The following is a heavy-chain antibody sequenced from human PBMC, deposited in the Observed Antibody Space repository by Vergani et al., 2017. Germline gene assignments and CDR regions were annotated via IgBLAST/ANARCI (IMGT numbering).Heavy chain of an antibody. Sequence: QVQLVQSGAEVKKPGSSVPVSCKASGGTFSSYAISWVRQAPGQGLEWMGGIIPIFGTANYAQKFQGRVTITADESTSTAYMELSSLRSEDTAVYYCARDEHDYYDSSGYYCSPGYFDLWGRGTLVTVSS. J-gene: IGHJ2*01. D-gene: IGHD3-22*01. V-gene: IGHV1-69*01. CDR1: GGTFSSYA. CDR3: ARDEHDYYDSSGYYCSPGYFDL. CDR2: IIPIFGTA.